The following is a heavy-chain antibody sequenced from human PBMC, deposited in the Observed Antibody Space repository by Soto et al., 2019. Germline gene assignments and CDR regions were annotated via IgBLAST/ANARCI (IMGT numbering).Heavy chain of an antibody. V-gene: IGHV4-61*01. Sequence: PSETLSLTCTVSGASVSSGSYFWSWIRQSPGKGLEWVGYIYHNGNTNDSPSLRGRVTISLDTSKNQFSLKLRSVTAADTAVYYCARVDGSGTYSLFDYWGQGALVTVSS. CDR1: GASVSSGSYF. CDR2: IYHNGNT. J-gene: IGHJ4*02. D-gene: IGHD3-10*01. CDR3: ARVDGSGTYSLFDY.